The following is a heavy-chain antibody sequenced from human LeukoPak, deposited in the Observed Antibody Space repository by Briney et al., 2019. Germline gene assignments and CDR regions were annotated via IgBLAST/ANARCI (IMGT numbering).Heavy chain of an antibody. Sequence: GGPLRLSCAASAFTFSSYWINWVRQAPGRGLEWVANIKQDGSEKFYVDSVKGRFTISRGNAKNSLYLQMNSLRVEDTAVYYCVGSSGWVLDYWGPGTQVTVSS. CDR2: IKQDGSEK. D-gene: IGHD6-19*01. CDR1: AFTFSSYW. CDR3: VGSSGWVLDY. J-gene: IGHJ4*02. V-gene: IGHV3-7*01.